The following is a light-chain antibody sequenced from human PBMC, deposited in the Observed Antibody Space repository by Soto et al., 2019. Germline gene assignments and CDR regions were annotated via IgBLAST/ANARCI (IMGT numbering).Light chain of an antibody. CDR3: SSYTSSSTLVV. CDR2: DVS. J-gene: IGLJ2*01. CDR1: SSDDGGYNY. Sequence: QSVLTQPASVSGSPGQSITISCTGTSSDDGGYNYVSWYQQHPGKAPKLMIYDVSNRPSGVSNRFSGSKSGNTASLTISGLQAEDEADYYCSSYTSSSTLVVFGGGPKVTVL. V-gene: IGLV2-14*01.